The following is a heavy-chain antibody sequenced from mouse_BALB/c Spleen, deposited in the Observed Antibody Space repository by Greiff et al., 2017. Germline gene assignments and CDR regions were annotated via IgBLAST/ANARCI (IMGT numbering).Heavy chain of an antibody. D-gene: IGHD2-10*02. CDR2: IYPSDSYT. CDR1: GYTFTSYW. V-gene: IGHV1-69*02. Sequence: QVQLQQSGAELVRPGASVKLSCKASGYTFTSYWINWVKQRPGQGLEWIGNIYPSDSYTNYNQKFKDKATLTVDKSSSTAYMQLSSPTSEDSAVYYCTRYRYGNYSYWYFDVWGAGTTVTVSS. J-gene: IGHJ1*01. CDR3: TRYRYGNYSYWYFDV.